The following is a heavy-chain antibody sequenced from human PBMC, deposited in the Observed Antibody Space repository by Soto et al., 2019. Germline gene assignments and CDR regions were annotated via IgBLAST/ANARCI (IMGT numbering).Heavy chain of an antibody. V-gene: IGHV3-33*01. Sequence: QVQLVESGGGVVQPGRSLRLSCAPSGFTFNNYGMHWVRQAPGKGLEWVAVISYDGSNKYYAEPVKGRFTISKDNSKNTLYLQMNSLRVEDTAVYYCARWSTGYSADYGDQGNLVTVSS. D-gene: IGHD5-12*01. CDR2: ISYDGSNK. CDR1: GFTFNNYG. CDR3: ARWSTGYSADY. J-gene: IGHJ4*02.